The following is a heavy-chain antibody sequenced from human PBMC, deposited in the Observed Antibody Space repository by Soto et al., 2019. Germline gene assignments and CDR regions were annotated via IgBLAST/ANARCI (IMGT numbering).Heavy chain of an antibody. CDR1: GYTFTGYY. CDR3: AREGSGYCAFAI. CDR2: INPNRGAT. Sequence: QVQLVQSGAEAKKPGASVKVSCQASGYTFTGYYMHWVRQAPGQGLEWMGWINPNRGATKFAQKFQGRVTMTRDTSSSTVYMELSRLRSDDTAVYYCAREGSGYCAFAIWGQGTLVSVSS. D-gene: IGHD3-3*01. J-gene: IGHJ3*02. V-gene: IGHV1-2*02.